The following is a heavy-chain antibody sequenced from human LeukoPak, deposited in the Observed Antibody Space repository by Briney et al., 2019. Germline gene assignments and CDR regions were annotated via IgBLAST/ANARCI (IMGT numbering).Heavy chain of an antibody. V-gene: IGHV3-15*01. D-gene: IGHD4-17*01. CDR3: TTDDYGDYES. Sequence: GGSLRLSCAASGFTVSSNYMSWVRQAPGKGLEWVGRIKSKTDGGTTDYAAPVKGRFTISRDDSKNTLYLQMNSLKTEDTAVYYCTTDDYGDYESWGQGTLVTVSS. CDR1: GFTVSSNY. CDR2: IKSKTDGGTT. J-gene: IGHJ4*02.